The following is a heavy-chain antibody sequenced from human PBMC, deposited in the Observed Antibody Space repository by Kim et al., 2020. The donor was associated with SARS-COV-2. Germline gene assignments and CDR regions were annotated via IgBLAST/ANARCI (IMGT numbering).Heavy chain of an antibody. CDR1: GDSVSNKSVA. Sequence: SQTLSLTCAISGDSVSNKSVAWNWIRQSPSRGLEWLGRTYYRSKWYNDYAVSVKSRIIINPDTSKNQFSLQLNSVTPEDAAVYYCARDVFKQQLEAFDYWGQGTLVTVSS. CDR2: TYYRSKWYN. V-gene: IGHV6-1*01. J-gene: IGHJ4*02. CDR3: ARDVFKQQLEAFDY. D-gene: IGHD1-1*01.